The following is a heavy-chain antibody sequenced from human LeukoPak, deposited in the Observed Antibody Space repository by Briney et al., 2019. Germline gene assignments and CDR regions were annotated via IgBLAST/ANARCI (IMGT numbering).Heavy chain of an antibody. D-gene: IGHD6-19*01. CDR1: GYTFTSYG. CDR2: ISGYNGNT. Sequence: AASVKVSCKASGYTFTSYGISWVRQAPGQGLEWMGWISGYNGNTNYAQKLQGRVTMTTDTSTNTAYMELRSLRSDDTAVYYCARDLKRGYSSGRYSWGTGSSNDYWGQGTLVTVSS. V-gene: IGHV1-18*01. J-gene: IGHJ4*02. CDR3: ARDLKRGYSSGRYSWGTGSSNDY.